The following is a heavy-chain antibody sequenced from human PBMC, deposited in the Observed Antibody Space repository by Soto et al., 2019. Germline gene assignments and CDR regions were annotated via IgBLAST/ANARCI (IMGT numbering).Heavy chain of an antibody. CDR3: ARDHSGSYLLWY. Sequence: PGGSLRLSCAVSGFTFSSYAMHWVRQAPGKGLEWVAVISYDGSNKYYADSVKGRFTISRDNSKNTLYLQMNSLRAEDTAVYYCARDHSGSYLLWYWGQGALVTVSS. CDR1: GFTFSSYA. V-gene: IGHV3-30-3*01. CDR2: ISYDGSNK. J-gene: IGHJ4*02. D-gene: IGHD1-26*01.